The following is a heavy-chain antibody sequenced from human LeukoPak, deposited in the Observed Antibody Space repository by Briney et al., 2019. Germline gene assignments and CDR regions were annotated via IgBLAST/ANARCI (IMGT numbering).Heavy chain of an antibody. CDR1: GYTLTELS. CDR3: ATSSYSSSPPSNY. J-gene: IGHJ4*02. Sequence: ASVKVSCKVSGYTLTELSMHWVRQAPGKGLEWMGGFDPEDGETIYAQKFQGRVTMTEDTSTDTAYMELSSLRSEDTAVYYRATSSYSSSPPSNYWGQGTLVTVSS. V-gene: IGHV1-24*01. CDR2: FDPEDGET. D-gene: IGHD6-6*01.